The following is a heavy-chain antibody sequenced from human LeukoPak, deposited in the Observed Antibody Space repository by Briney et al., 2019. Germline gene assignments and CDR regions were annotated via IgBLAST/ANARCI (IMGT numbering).Heavy chain of an antibody. CDR3: ARARGRMVRGVIATYYFDY. J-gene: IGHJ4*02. Sequence: SETLSLTCTVSGGSISSYYWSWIRQPPGKGLEWIGYIYYSGSTNYNPSLKSRVTISVDASKNQFSLKLSSVTAADTAVYYCARARGRMVRGVIATYYFDYWGQGTLVTVSS. V-gene: IGHV4-59*01. CDR1: GGSISSYY. D-gene: IGHD3-10*01. CDR2: IYYSGST.